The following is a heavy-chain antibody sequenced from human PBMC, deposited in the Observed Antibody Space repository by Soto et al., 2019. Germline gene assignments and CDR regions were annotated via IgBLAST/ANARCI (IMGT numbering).Heavy chain of an antibody. CDR2: IYYSGST. D-gene: IGHD3-22*01. CDR3: ARCYYDSSGYYYIDY. J-gene: IGHJ4*02. CDR1: GGSISSGDYY. Sequence: SETLSLTCTVSGGSISSGDYYWSWIRQPPGKGLEWIGYIYYSGSTYYNPSLKSRVTISVDTSKNQFSLKLSSVTAADTAVYYCARCYYDSSGYYYIDYWGQGTLVTVSS. V-gene: IGHV4-30-4*01.